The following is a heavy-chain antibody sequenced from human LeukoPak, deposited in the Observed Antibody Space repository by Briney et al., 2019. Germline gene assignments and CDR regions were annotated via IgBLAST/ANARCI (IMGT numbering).Heavy chain of an antibody. D-gene: IGHD3-3*01. V-gene: IGHV3-48*01. CDR2: IGGVSSTI. Sequence: PGGSLRLSCAASGFTFGRYSMNWVRQAPGKGLQWVSYIGGVSSTISYADSVKGRFTISRDNAKNSLYLQMNSLRAEDTAVYYCAREYYDFWSGYPILGYWGQGTLVTVSS. J-gene: IGHJ4*02. CDR3: AREYYDFWSGYPILGY. CDR1: GFTFGRYS.